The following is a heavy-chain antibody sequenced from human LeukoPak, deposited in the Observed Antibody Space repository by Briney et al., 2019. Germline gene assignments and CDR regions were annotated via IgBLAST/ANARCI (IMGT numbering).Heavy chain of an antibody. CDR1: GGSFSGYY. D-gene: IGHD5-18*01. CDR2: INHSGST. CDR3: ARGNVDTAMVADY. V-gene: IGHV4-34*01. Sequence: PSETLSLTCVVYGGSFSGYYWSWIRQPPGKGLEWIGEINHSGSTNYNPSLKSRVTISVDTSKNQFSLKLSSVTAADTAVYYCARGNVDTAMVADYWGQGTLVTVSS. J-gene: IGHJ4*02.